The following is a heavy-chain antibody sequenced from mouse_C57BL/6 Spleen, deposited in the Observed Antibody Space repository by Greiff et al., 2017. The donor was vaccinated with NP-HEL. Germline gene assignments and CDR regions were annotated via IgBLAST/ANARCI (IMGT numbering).Heavy chain of an antibody. V-gene: IGHV14-3*01. CDR3: AKDSTVVADYFDY. Sequence: VQLQQSVAELVRPGASVKLSCTASGFNIKNTYMHWVKQRPEQGLEWIGRIDPANGNTKYVPKFQGKATITADTSSNTAYLQLSSLTSEDTAIYYCAKDSTVVADYFDYWGQGTTLTVSS. J-gene: IGHJ2*01. D-gene: IGHD1-1*01. CDR2: IDPANGNT. CDR1: GFNIKNTY.